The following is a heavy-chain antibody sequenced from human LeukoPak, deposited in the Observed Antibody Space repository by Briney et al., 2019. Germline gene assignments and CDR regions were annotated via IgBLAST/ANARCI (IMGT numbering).Heavy chain of an antibody. D-gene: IGHD4-17*01. V-gene: IGHV4-39*01. Sequence: SETLSLTCTVSGGSISTGTYYWGWIRQPPGKGLEWIANIHYSGNTYYNPPLESRVTISVDTSKNQFSLKVSSVTAADTAVYYCARTNYGDYLSHYYYYMDVWGKGTTVTISS. CDR3: ARTNYGDYLSHYYYYMDV. CDR2: IHYSGNT. J-gene: IGHJ6*03. CDR1: GGSISTGTYY.